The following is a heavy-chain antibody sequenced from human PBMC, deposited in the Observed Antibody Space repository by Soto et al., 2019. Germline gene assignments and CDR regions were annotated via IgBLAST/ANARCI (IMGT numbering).Heavy chain of an antibody. V-gene: IGHV3-74*01. CDR1: GLTFTNYW. CDR3: ALSHTVTTDY. D-gene: IGHD4-17*01. J-gene: IGHJ4*02. Sequence: GGSLRLSCAASGLTFTNYWMHWVRQAPGKGLVWVSRINSDESTTNYADSVKGRFTISRDNAKNTPYLQMNSLRAEDTAVYYCALSHTVTTDYWGQGTLVTVSS. CDR2: INSDESTT.